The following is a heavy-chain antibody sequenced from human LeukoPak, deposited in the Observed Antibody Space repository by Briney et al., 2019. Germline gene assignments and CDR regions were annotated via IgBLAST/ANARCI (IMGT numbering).Heavy chain of an antibody. CDR2: VYYSGST. J-gene: IGHJ5*02. V-gene: IGHV4-59*01. CDR1: GGSISGYH. D-gene: IGHD3-10*01. Sequence: SETLSLTCTVSGGSISGYHWSWIRQPPGKGLEWIGYVYYSGSTNYNPSLKSRVTISLDTSKNQFSLKLSSVTAADTAVYYCARPLKVQEVNWFDPWGQGSLVTVSS. CDR3: ARPLKVQEVNWFDP.